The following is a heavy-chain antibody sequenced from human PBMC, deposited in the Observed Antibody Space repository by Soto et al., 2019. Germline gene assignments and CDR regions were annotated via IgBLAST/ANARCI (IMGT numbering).Heavy chain of an antibody. D-gene: IGHD1-26*01. Sequence: QLQLQESGPGLVKPSETLSLTCTVSGGSISSSSYYWGWIRQPPGKGLEWIGSIYYSGSTYYNPSLKSRVPISVDTSKNQFSLKLSSVTAADTAVYYCARLRGSYPFDYWGQGTLVTVSS. V-gene: IGHV4-39*01. CDR2: IYYSGST. CDR1: GGSISSSSYY. CDR3: ARLRGSYPFDY. J-gene: IGHJ4*02.